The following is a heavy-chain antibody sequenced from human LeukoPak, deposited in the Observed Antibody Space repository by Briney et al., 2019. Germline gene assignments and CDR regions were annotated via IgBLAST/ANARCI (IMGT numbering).Heavy chain of an antibody. J-gene: IGHJ6*03. D-gene: IGHD3-10*01. Sequence: EASVKVSCKASGGTFSSYAISWVRQAPGQGREWVGGIIPIFGTANYAQKFQGRVTITTDESTSPAYMELSSVRSEDTAVYYCAVGDYYGSGSYYPYYYYYMDVWGKGTTVTVSS. CDR3: AVGDYYGSGSYYPYYYYYMDV. CDR2: IIPIFGTA. CDR1: GGTFSSYA. V-gene: IGHV1-69*05.